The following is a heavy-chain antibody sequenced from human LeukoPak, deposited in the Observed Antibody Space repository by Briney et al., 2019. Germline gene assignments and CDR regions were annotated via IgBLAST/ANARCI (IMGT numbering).Heavy chain of an antibody. CDR2: INWNGGST. D-gene: IGHD3-3*01. V-gene: IGHV3-20*04. J-gene: IGHJ4*02. Sequence: GGSLRLSCAASGLTFSNYGMHWVRQAPGKGLEWVSGINWNGGSTGYADSVKGRSTISRDNAKNSLYLQMNSLRAEDTAVYYCARLREIPVFGVVTKSTSYFDYWGQGTLVTVSS. CDR1: GLTFSNYG. CDR3: ARLREIPVFGVVTKSTSYFDY.